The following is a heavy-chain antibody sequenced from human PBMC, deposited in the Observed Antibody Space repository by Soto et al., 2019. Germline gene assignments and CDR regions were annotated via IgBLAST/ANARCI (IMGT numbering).Heavy chain of an antibody. J-gene: IGHJ4*02. CDR3: ARGGYCSGGSCYPKVPY. D-gene: IGHD2-15*01. V-gene: IGHV4-59*01. CDR2: IYYSGST. CDR1: GGSISRYY. Sequence: SETLSLTCTVSGGSISRYYWSWIRQPPGKGLEWIGYIYYSGSTNYNPSLKSRVTMTRNTSISTAYMELSSLRSEDTAVYYCARGGYCSGGSCYPKVPYWGQGTLVTVSS.